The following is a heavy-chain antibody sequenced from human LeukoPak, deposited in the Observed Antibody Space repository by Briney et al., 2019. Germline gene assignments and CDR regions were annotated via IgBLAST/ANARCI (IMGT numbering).Heavy chain of an antibody. CDR3: AKGPLGSGSYLDY. J-gene: IGHJ4*02. V-gene: IGHV3-7*01. Sequence: GGSLRLSCAASGFTFSSYWMSWVRQAPGKGLEWVANIKQDGSEKYYVDSVKGRFTISRDNAKNSLYLQMNSLRAEDTAVYYCAKGPLGSGSYLDYWGQGTMVTVSS. D-gene: IGHD3-10*01. CDR2: IKQDGSEK. CDR1: GFTFSSYW.